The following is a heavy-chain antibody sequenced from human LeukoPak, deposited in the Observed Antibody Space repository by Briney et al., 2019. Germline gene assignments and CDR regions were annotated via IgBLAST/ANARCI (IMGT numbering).Heavy chain of an antibody. CDR3: GRSNAGTMDV. Sequence: SETLSLTCTASGGSISNSNKYWVWIRQPPGKGLEWIGSIYYSGSTYYNPSLKSRVTISVDTSKNQFSLKLSSVTAADTAVYYWGRSNAGTMDVWGKGTTVTVSS. CDR2: IYYSGST. V-gene: IGHV4-39*01. J-gene: IGHJ6*04. CDR1: GGSISNSNKY.